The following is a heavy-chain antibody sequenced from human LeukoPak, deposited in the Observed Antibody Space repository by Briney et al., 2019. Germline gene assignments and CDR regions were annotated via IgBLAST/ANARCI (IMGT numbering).Heavy chain of an antibody. D-gene: IGHD3-16*01. CDR3: ARDDPFKYDYVN. CDR2: IYTTGST. V-gene: IGHV4-61*02. Sequence: SETLSPTCTVSVGSLSSGSCYWSWIRQPAGRELEWTGRIYTTGSTNYSPSLKSPVTISADTSKNQFSLKLSSVTAADTAVYYCARDDPFKYDYVNWGQGTMVTVSS. CDR1: VGSLSSGSCY. J-gene: IGHJ4*02.